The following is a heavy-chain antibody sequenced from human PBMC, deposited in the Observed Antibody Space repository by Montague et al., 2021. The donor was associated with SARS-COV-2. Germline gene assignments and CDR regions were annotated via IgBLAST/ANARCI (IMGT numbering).Heavy chain of an antibody. D-gene: IGHD6-13*01. J-gene: IGHJ6*02. CDR3: ARRTVRAAAGTLVYYYYYYGMDV. CDR2: INHSGST. CDR1: GGSFSGYY. V-gene: IGHV4-34*01. Sequence: ETLSLTCAVYGGSFSGYYWSWIRQPPGKGLEWIGEINHSGSTNXNPSLKSRVTISVDTSKNQFSLKLSSVTAADTAVYYCARRTVRAAAGTLVYYYYYYGMDVWGQGTTVTVSS.